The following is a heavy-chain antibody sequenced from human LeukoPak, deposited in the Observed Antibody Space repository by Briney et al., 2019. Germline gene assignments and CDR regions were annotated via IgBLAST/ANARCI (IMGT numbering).Heavy chain of an antibody. D-gene: IGHD2/OR15-2a*01. CDR1: GYSISSGYY. CDR2: IYHSGST. V-gene: IGHV4-38-2*02. J-gene: IGHJ4*02. Sequence: PSETLSLTCTVSGYSISSGYYWGWIRQPPGKGLEWIGSIYHSGSTYYNPSLKSRVTISVDTSKNQFSLKLSSVTAADTAVYYCARDPPPAHRSALSIDYWGQGTLVTVSS. CDR3: ARDPPPAHRSALSIDY.